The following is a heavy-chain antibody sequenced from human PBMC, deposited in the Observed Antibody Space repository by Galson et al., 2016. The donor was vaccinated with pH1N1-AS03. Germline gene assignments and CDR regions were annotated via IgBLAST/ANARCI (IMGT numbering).Heavy chain of an antibody. J-gene: IGHJ5*02. Sequence: TLSLTCSVSGGSINDHYWSWIRQPPGEGLEWVACVHSSGATNYNPSLKGRVTISIDTSKNQVSLKLSSVTAADTAVYYCARDRYFSGWNYEGWFDPWGPGTLVTVSS. V-gene: IGHV4-59*11. CDR3: ARDRYFSGWNYEGWFDP. D-gene: IGHD1-7*01. CDR2: VHSSGAT. CDR1: GGSINDHY.